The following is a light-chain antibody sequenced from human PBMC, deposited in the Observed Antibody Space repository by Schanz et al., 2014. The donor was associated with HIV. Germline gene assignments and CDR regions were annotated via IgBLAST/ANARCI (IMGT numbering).Light chain of an antibody. CDR3: SSYAATSNVL. J-gene: IGLJ3*02. CDR2: DVS. V-gene: IGLV2-14*01. CDR1: SSDVGGYNY. Sequence: QSALTQPASVSGSPGQSITISCTGTSSDVGGYNYVSWYQQHPGKAPKLMIYDVSNRPSGVSNRFSGSKSGNTASLTISGLQDEDEADYYCSSYAATSNVLFGGGTKLTVL.